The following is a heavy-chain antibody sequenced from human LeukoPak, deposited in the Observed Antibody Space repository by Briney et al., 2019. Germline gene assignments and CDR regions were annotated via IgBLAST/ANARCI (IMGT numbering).Heavy chain of an antibody. V-gene: IGHV3-7*01. D-gene: IGHD2-15*01. Sequence: GGSLRLSCAASGFTFSRYWMNWVRQAPGKGLEWVANIKQDGSEKYYVDSVKGRFTISRDNAKNSLYLQMNSLRAEDTAVYYRARDLSGPSVYWGQGTLVTVSS. CDR1: GFTFSRYW. CDR2: IKQDGSEK. J-gene: IGHJ4*02. CDR3: ARDLSGPSVY.